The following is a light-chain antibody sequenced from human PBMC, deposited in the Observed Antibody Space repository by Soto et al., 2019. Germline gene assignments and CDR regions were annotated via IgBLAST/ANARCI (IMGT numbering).Light chain of an antibody. CDR3: SSYTSSISYV. CDR1: SSDVGGYNY. J-gene: IGLJ1*01. V-gene: IGLV2-14*01. CDR2: EVS. Sequence: QSVLTQPASVSGSPGQSITISSTGTSSDVGGYNYVSWYQQHPGKAPKLMIYEVSNRPSGVSNRFSGSKSGNTASLTISGLQAEDEADYYCSSYTSSISYVFGTGTKLTVL.